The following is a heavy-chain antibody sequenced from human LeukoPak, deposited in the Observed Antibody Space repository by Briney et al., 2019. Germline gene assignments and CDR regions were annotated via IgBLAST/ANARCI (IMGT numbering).Heavy chain of an antibody. CDR1: GYTFTSYA. CDR2: INAGNGNT. Sequence: ASVTVSCKASGYTFTSYAMHWVRQAPGQRLEWMGWINAGNGNTKYSQKFQGRVTITRDTSASTAYMELSSLRSEDTAVYYCARDFSGYYYYFDYWGQGTLVTASS. J-gene: IGHJ4*02. CDR3: ARDFSGYYYYFDY. V-gene: IGHV1-3*01. D-gene: IGHD3-22*01.